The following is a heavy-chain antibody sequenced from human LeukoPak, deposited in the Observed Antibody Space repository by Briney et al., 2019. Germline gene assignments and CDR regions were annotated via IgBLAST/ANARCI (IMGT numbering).Heavy chain of an antibody. Sequence: GGSLRLSCAASGFTFSSYEMNWVRLAPGKGLEWVSYISSSGSTIYYADSVKGRFTISRDNAKNSLYLQMNSLRAEDTAVYYCARDGYSYGYGDYWGQGTLVTVSS. J-gene: IGHJ4*02. CDR1: GFTFSSYE. CDR3: ARDGYSYGYGDY. D-gene: IGHD5-18*01. V-gene: IGHV3-48*03. CDR2: ISSSGSTI.